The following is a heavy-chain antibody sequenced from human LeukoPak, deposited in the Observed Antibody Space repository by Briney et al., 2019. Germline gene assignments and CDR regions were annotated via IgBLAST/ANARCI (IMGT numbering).Heavy chain of an antibody. V-gene: IGHV3-7*01. D-gene: IGHD3-9*01. J-gene: IGHJ4*02. CDR2: IKQDGSEK. CDR3: ARCRYDFLTGYSISPLDH. Sequence: GGSLRLSCAASGFTFSSHWMSWVRQAPGKGLEWVANIKQDGSEKYYVDSVKGRFTISRDNAKNSLYLQMSSLRAEDTAVYYCARCRYDFLTGYSISPLDHWGQGNLVTVSS. CDR1: GFTFSSHW.